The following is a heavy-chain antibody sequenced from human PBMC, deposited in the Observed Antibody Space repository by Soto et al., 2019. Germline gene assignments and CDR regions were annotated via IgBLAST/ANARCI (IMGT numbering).Heavy chain of an antibody. CDR3: ARGRISYYYGMDV. CDR2: ISYDGSNK. J-gene: IGHJ6*02. CDR1: GFTFSSYA. Sequence: PGGSLRLSCAASGFTFSSYAMHWVRQAPGKGLEWVAVISYDGSNKYYADSVKGRFTISRDNSKNTLYLQMNSLRAEDTAVYYCARGRISYYYGMDVWGQGTTVTVSS. V-gene: IGHV3-30-3*01. D-gene: IGHD1-20*01.